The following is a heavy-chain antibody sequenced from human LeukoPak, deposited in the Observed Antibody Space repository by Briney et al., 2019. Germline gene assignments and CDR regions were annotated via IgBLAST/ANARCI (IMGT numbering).Heavy chain of an antibody. J-gene: IGHJ5*02. CDR3: ARESYGDYGGGWFDP. V-gene: IGHV1-46*01. CDR1: GYTFTSYY. Sequence: ASVKVSCKASGYTFTSYYMHWVRQAPGQGLEWMGIINPSGGSTSYAQKFQGRVTMTRDMSTSTVYTELSSLRSEDTAVYYCARESYGDYGGGWFDPWGQGTLVTVSS. CDR2: INPSGGST. D-gene: IGHD4-17*01.